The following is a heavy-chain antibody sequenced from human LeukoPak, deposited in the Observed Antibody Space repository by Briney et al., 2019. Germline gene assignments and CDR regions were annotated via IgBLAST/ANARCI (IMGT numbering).Heavy chain of an antibody. CDR3: ARAASLGYCSSTSCYAPPGYFQH. D-gene: IGHD2-2*01. CDR1: GGSFSGYY. Sequence: SETLSPTCAVYGGSFSGYYWSWTRQPPGKGLEWIGEINHSGSTNYNPSLKSRVTISVDTSKNQFSLKLSSVTAADTAVYYCARAASLGYCSSTSCYAPPGYFQHWGQGTLVTVSS. V-gene: IGHV4-34*01. J-gene: IGHJ1*01. CDR2: INHSGST.